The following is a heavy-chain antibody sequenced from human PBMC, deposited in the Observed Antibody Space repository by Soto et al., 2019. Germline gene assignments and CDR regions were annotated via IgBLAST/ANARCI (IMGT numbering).Heavy chain of an antibody. CDR3: AISTGGFGGLFVVPSDY. J-gene: IGHJ4*02. D-gene: IGHD3-16*02. Sequence: GGSLRLSCAASGFTYESYAMSWVRQAPGKGLEWVSGISSGGTIAHYADSVKGRFAISRDNSKNTLSLEMNRLRADDTGLYYCAISTGGFGGLFVVPSDYWGQGTLVTVSS. CDR2: ISSGGTIA. CDR1: GFTYESYA. V-gene: IGHV3-23*01.